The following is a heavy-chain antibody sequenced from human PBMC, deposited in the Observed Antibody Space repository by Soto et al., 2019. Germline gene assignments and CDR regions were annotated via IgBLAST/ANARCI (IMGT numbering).Heavy chain of an antibody. J-gene: IGHJ4*02. CDR3: ASRSSGWYFDY. D-gene: IGHD6-13*01. V-gene: IGHV3-23*01. CDR1: GFTFSSYA. Sequence: PGGSLRLSCAASGFTFSSYAMSWVRQAPGKGLEWVSIISGSGGSTYYADSVKGRFTISRDNSKNTLYLQMNSLRAEDTALYYCASRSSGWYFDYRGQGTPVTVSS. CDR2: ISGSGGST.